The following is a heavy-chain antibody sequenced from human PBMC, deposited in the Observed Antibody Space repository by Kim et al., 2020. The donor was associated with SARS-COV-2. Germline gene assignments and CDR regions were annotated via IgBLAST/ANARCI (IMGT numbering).Heavy chain of an antibody. CDR3: ARVTYYYGSGSPGFDP. Sequence: SETLSLTCTVSGGSISSYYWSWIRQPPGKGLEWIGYIYYSGSTNYNPSLKSRVTISVDTSKNQFSLKLSSVTAADTAVYYCARVTYYYGSGSPGFDPWGQGTLVTVSS. CDR2: IYYSGST. D-gene: IGHD3-10*01. J-gene: IGHJ5*02. V-gene: IGHV4-59*01. CDR1: GGSISSYY.